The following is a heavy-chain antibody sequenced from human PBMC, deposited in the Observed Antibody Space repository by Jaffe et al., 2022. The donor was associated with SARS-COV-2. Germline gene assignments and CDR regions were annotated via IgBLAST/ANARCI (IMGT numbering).Heavy chain of an antibody. D-gene: IGHD5-18*01. CDR2: MNPNSGNT. Sequence: QVQLVQSGAEVKKPGASVKVSCKASGYTFTSYDINWVRQATGQGLEWMGWMNPNSGNTGYAQKFQGRVTMTRNTSISTAYMELSSLRSEDTAVYYCVTPLIQLWSYDAFDIWGQGTMVTVSS. CDR3: VTPLIQLWSYDAFDI. J-gene: IGHJ3*02. CDR1: GYTFTSYD. V-gene: IGHV1-8*01.